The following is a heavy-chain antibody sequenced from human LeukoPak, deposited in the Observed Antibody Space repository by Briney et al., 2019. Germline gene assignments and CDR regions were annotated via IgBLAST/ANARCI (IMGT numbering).Heavy chain of an antibody. CDR3: ARKMYYYDTSPAGWFDT. CDR1: GLRFSDYY. Sequence: GGSLRLSCAASGLRFSDYYVSWIRQAPGKGLQWVSYISSGGDIMHYADSVKGRFTSSRDNAKNSLYLQMNSLRVEDTAIYYCARKMYYYDTSPAGWFDTWGQGTLGTVSS. J-gene: IGHJ5*02. D-gene: IGHD3-22*01. V-gene: IGHV3-11*04. CDR2: ISSGGDIM.